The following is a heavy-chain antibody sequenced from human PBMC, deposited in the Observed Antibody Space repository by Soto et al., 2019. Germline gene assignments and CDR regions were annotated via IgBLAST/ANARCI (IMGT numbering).Heavy chain of an antibody. V-gene: IGHV4-30-4*01. CDR3: ARAGDSSGYPIDY. CDR2: IYYSWST. D-gene: IGHD3-22*01. Sequence: PSETLSLTCTVSGGSISSGDYYWSWIRQPPGKGLEWNGYIYYSWSTYYNPSLKSRVTISVDTSKNQFSLKLSSVTAAVTAVYYCARAGDSSGYPIDYWGQGTLVTVSS. J-gene: IGHJ4*02. CDR1: GGSISSGDYY.